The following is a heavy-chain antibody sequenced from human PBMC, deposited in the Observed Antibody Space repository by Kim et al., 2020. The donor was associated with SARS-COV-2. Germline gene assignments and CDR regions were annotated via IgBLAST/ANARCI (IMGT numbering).Heavy chain of an antibody. CDR2: IYYSGGT. Sequence: SETLSLTCTVSGGSISSYYWSWIRQPPGKGLEWIGYIYYSGGTDYNPSLKSRVTISVDTSKNQFSLKLTSVTAADTAVYYCARGRAYSSLNYWDQGTLVTVSS. J-gene: IGHJ4*02. D-gene: IGHD6-19*01. CDR1: GGSISSYY. V-gene: IGHV4-59*13. CDR3: ARGRAYSSLNY.